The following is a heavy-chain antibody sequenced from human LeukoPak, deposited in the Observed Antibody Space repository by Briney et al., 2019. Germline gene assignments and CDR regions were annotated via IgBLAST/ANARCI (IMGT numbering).Heavy chain of an antibody. J-gene: IGHJ3*02. Sequence: SETLSLTXTVSGGSISSYYWSWIRQPPGKGLEWIGYIYYSGSTNYNPSLKSRVTISVDTSKNQFSLKLSSVTAADTAVYYCARDRLPHAFDIWGQGTMVTVSS. CDR3: ARDRLPHAFDI. CDR2: IYYSGST. CDR1: GGSISSYY. V-gene: IGHV4-59*12.